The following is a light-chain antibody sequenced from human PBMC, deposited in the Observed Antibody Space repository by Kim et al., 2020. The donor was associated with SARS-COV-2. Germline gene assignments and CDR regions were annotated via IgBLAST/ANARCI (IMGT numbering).Light chain of an antibody. Sequence: SSELPQDPAVSVALGQTVRITCHGDSLRSYYATWYQQQPGQAPILVIYGKNNRPSGLPDRSSGSSPGNTAPLPTTGTRAAVEADYSCNPRKLNDTVVFG. V-gene: IGLV3-19*01. J-gene: IGLJ2*01. CDR1: SLRSYY. CDR3: NPRKLNDTVV. CDR2: GKN.